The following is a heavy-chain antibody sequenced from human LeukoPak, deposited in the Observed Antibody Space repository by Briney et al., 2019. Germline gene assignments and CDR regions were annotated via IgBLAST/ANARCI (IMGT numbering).Heavy chain of an antibody. CDR1: GYTFTGYY. CDR2: INPNSGGT. D-gene: IGHD3-10*01. CDR3: ARADKLLWFGELLVSLYYYGMDV. J-gene: IGHJ6*02. V-gene: IGHV1-2*02. Sequence: ASVKVSCRASGYTFTGYYMHWVRQAPGQGLEWMGWINPNSGGTNYAQKFQGRVTITRDTSISTAYMELSRLRSDDTAVYYCARADKLLWFGELLVSLYYYGMDVGGQGTTVTVS.